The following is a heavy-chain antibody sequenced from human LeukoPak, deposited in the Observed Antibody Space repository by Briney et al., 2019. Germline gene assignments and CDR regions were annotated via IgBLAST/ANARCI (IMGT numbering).Heavy chain of an antibody. D-gene: IGHD3-22*01. CDR2: IAGSSRCS. CDR3: ARQDSYASPAYDF. CDR1: GFTFSKFG. Sequence: GGSLRLSCAASGFTFSKFGMSWVRQAPGKGLEWVSSIAGSSRCSYYADSVKGRFTVSRDNSRNSLFLQMNSLRAEDTALYYCARQDSYASPAYDFWGQGTMVTVSS. J-gene: IGHJ3*01. V-gene: IGHV3-21*01.